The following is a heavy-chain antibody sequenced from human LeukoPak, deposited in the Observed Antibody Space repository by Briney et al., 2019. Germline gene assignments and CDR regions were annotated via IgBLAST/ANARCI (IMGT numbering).Heavy chain of an antibody. Sequence: QPGGSLRLSCAASGFSFSSYAMSWVRQAPGKGLEWVSAISRSGGSTYYADSVKGRFTISRDDSKNTLYLQMNSLRAEYTAIYNCAKGLSSTRGALYYMYVWGKETTVTVSS. J-gene: IGHJ6*03. CDR1: GFSFSSYA. D-gene: IGHD2-2*01. CDR2: ISRSGGST. V-gene: IGHV3-23*01. CDR3: AKGLSSTRGALYYMYV.